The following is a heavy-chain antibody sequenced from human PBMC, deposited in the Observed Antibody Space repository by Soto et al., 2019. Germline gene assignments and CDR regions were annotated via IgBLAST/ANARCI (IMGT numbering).Heavy chain of an antibody. CDR1: GYTFTSYY. Sequence: SVKVSCKASGYTFTSYYMHWVRQAPGQGLEWMGIINPSGGSTSYAQKFQGRVTMTRDTSTSTVYMELSSLRSEDTAVYYCARDRIAVAGTAFLRYNWFDPWGQGTLVTVSS. CDR2: INPSGGST. V-gene: IGHV1-46*01. CDR3: ARDRIAVAGTAFLRYNWFDP. J-gene: IGHJ5*02. D-gene: IGHD6-19*01.